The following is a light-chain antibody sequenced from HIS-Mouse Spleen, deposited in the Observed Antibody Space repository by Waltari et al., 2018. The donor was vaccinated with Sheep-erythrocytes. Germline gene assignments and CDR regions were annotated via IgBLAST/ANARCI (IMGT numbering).Light chain of an antibody. Sequence: QSALTQPASVSGSPGQSITISCTGTSRDVGSYNLVAWYQQHPGKAPKLRIDEGSKRPSGVSNRFSGSKSGNTASLTISGLQAEDEADYYCCSYAGSSTPWVFGGGTKLTVL. CDR1: SRDVGSYNL. CDR3: CSYAGSSTPWV. CDR2: EGS. J-gene: IGLJ3*02. V-gene: IGLV2-23*01.